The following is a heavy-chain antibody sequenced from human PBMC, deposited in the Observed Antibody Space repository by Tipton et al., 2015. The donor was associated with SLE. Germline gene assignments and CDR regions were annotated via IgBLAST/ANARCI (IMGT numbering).Heavy chain of an antibody. CDR1: GFTFSSYA. D-gene: IGHD1-20*01. V-gene: IGHV3-23*01. Sequence: EASGFTFSSYAMSWVRQAPGKGLDWISTIRRSGGNTYYADSVKGRFTVSRDDSRNTLYLQMNSLRAEDTAVYYCAKDRPDNWNDARFDYWGQGTLVAVSS. CDR3: AKDRPDNWNDARFDY. J-gene: IGHJ4*02. CDR2: IRRSGGNT.